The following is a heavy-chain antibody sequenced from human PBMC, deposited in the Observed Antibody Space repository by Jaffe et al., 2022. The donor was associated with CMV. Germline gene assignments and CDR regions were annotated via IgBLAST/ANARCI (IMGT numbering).Heavy chain of an antibody. J-gene: IGHJ6*02. V-gene: IGHV3-30*18. Sequence: QVQLVESGGGVVQPGRSLRLSCAASGFTFSSYGMHWVRQAPGKGLEWVAVISYDGSNKYYADSVKGRFTISRDNSKNTLYLQMNSLRAEDTAVYYCAKERGIAVALVQGLDVWGQGTTVTVSS. CDR3: AKERGIAVALVQGLDV. D-gene: IGHD6-19*01. CDR1: GFTFSSYG. CDR2: ISYDGSNK.